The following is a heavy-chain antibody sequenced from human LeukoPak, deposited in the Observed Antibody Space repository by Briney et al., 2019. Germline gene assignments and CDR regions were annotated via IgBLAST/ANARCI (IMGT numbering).Heavy chain of an antibody. Sequence: GGSLRLSCAGSGFTFSSYAMHWVRQAPGKGLEWVTVISYDGSNKYYADSVKGRFSISRDNSKNTLYLQMNSLRVEDTAVYYCARDSGPWCMLPRAYWGQGTLVTVSS. CDR2: ISYDGSNK. CDR3: ARDSGPWCMLPRAY. V-gene: IGHV3-30*04. D-gene: IGHD2-8*01. CDR1: GFTFSSYA. J-gene: IGHJ4*02.